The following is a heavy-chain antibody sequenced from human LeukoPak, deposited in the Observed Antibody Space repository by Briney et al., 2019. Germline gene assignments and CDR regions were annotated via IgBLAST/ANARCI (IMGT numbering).Heavy chain of an antibody. Sequence: ASVKVSCKASGYTFTSYGINWVRQATGQGLEWMGWMNPNSGNTGYAQKFQGRVTITRNTSISTAYMELSSLRSEDTAVYYCARGRLPYDSSGYSSDYWGQGTLVTVSS. CDR2: MNPNSGNT. J-gene: IGHJ4*02. CDR3: ARGRLPYDSSGYSSDY. D-gene: IGHD3-22*01. V-gene: IGHV1-8*03. CDR1: GYTFTSYG.